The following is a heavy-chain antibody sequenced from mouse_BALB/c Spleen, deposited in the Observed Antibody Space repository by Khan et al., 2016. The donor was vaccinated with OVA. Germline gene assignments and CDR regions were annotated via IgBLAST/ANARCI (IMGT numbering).Heavy chain of an antibody. D-gene: IGHD2-2*01. V-gene: IGHV1-5*01. CDR2: IYPGNSDT. Sequence: VQLQQSGTVLARPGTSVKMSCKASGYTFTSYWMHWVKQRPGQGLEWIGAIYPGNSDTSYNQKFKGKAKLTAVTSTRTAYMELSSRTNEDSAVYYCTRLGYLFAYWGQGTLVTVSA. CDR1: GYTFTSYW. CDR3: TRLGYLFAY. J-gene: IGHJ3*01.